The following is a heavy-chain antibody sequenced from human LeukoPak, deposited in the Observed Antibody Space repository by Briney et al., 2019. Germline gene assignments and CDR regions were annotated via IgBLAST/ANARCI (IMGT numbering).Heavy chain of an antibody. D-gene: IGHD3-10*01. CDR2: ISGSGGST. CDR1: GFTFSSYA. J-gene: IGHJ3*02. Sequence: GGSLRLSCATSGFTFSSYAMSWVRQAPGKGLEWVSAISGSGGSTYYADSVKGRFTISRDNSKNTLYLQMNSLRAEDTAAYYCARGKVSAHGAFEIWGQGAMVTVSS. CDR3: ARGKVSAHGAFEI. V-gene: IGHV3-23*01.